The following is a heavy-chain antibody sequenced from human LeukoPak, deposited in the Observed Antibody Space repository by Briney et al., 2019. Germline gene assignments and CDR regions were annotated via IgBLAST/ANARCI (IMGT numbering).Heavy chain of an antibody. CDR1: GGSISSGGYS. D-gene: IGHD3-3*01. J-gene: IGHJ6*02. Sequence: SETLSLTCAVSGGSISSGGYSWSWIRQPPGKGLEWIGYIYHSGSTYYNPSLKSRVTISVGTSKNQFSLKLSSVTAADTAVYHCARGPAHYDFWSGYPRALYYYYGMDVWGQGTTVTVSS. CDR2: IYHSGST. CDR3: ARGPAHYDFWSGYPRALYYYYGMDV. V-gene: IGHV4-30-2*01.